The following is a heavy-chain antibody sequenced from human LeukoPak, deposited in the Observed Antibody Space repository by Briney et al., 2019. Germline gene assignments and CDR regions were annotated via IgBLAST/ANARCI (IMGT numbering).Heavy chain of an antibody. V-gene: IGHV3-20*04. J-gene: IGHJ4*02. CDR3: ARGGNTAMVKNYYFDY. Sequence: GGSLRLSCAASGFTFDDYGMSWVRQAPGKGLEWVSGINWNGGSTGYADSVKGRFTISRDNAKNSLYLQMNSLRAEDTALYYCARGGNTAMVKNYYFDYWGQGTLVTVSS. CDR1: GFTFDDYG. CDR2: INWNGGST. D-gene: IGHD5-18*01.